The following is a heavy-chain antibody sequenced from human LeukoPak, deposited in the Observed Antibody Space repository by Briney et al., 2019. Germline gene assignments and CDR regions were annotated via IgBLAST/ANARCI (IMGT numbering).Heavy chain of an antibody. CDR3: TRYREMATTHCFDY. CDR1: GYSFSNYW. CDR2: IYPRDSDT. J-gene: IGHJ4*02. D-gene: IGHD5-24*01. V-gene: IGHV5-51*01. Sequence: KISCKGSGYSFSNYWIGWGRQLPGKGVEWRGIIYPRDSDTRYIQSFHGQVTISPDKESSTAYLQGYSLTASDTAMYYCTRYREMATTHCFDYWGQGALVTVSS.